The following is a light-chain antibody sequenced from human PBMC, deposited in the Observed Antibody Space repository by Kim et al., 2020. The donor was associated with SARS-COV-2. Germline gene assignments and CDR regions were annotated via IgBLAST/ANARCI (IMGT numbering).Light chain of an antibody. V-gene: IGLV1-44*01. CDR2: CHN. CDR1: PSAISCNS. CDR3: APSDDSVIVVI. J-gene: IGLJ2*01. Sequence: VPLSFSTCPSAISCNSVPCFHQLPRTSPPLLIYCHNDQPSSVPARFSCSSSSTAASLPISGLHSVDDADYYCAPSDDSVIVVIFGAGTKLTVL.